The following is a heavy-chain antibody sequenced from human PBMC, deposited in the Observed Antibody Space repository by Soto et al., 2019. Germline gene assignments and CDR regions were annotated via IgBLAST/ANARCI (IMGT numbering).Heavy chain of an antibody. CDR2: IIPIFGTA. CDR3: ARLASSSTYYYYGMDV. J-gene: IGHJ6*02. V-gene: IGHV1-69*06. CDR1: GCTVSSYA. Sequence: SVKVSCKASGCTVSSYAISCVRQAPGQGLEWMGGIIPIFGTANYAQKFQGRVTITADKSTSTAYMELSSLRSEDTAVYYCARLASSSTYYYYGMDVWGQGTTVTVSS. D-gene: IGHD6-6*01.